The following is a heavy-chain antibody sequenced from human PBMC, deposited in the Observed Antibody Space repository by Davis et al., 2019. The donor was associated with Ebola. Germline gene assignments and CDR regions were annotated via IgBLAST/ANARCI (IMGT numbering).Heavy chain of an antibody. CDR2: ISYDGSNK. D-gene: IGHD3-16*01. CDR3: AKDPGENCPPYYGMDV. V-gene: IGHV3-30*18. CDR1: GFTFSSYW. Sequence: GESLKISCAASGFTFSSYWMSWVRQAPGKGLEWVAVISYDGSNKYYADSVKGRFTISRDNSKNTLYLQMNSLRAEDTAVYYCAKDPGENCPPYYGMDVWGKGTTVTVSS. J-gene: IGHJ6*04.